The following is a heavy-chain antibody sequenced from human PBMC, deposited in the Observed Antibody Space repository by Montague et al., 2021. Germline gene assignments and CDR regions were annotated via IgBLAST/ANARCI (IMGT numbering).Heavy chain of an antibody. V-gene: IGHV4-34*01. CDR2: VRHIGST. Sequence: SETLSLTCGVYGGSLSGYYWTWIRQSPEKGLEWIGEVRHIGSTNYNPSLKSRVTVSVDESKNQFSLKLRSVTAADTAVYYCASDRGPFDYWGQGTVVTVSS. D-gene: IGHD3-10*01. CDR3: ASDRGPFDY. J-gene: IGHJ4*02. CDR1: GGSLSGYY.